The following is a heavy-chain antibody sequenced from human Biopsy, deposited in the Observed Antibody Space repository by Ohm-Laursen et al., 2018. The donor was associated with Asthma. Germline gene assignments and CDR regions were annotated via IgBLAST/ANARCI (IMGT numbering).Heavy chain of an antibody. V-gene: IGHV1-69*01. CDR1: GYTFINYA. J-gene: IGHJ6*02. CDR2: IIPMYGVP. CDR3: ARVDAIMISGDFYFYSGFDL. Sequence: SSVKVSCKASGYTFINYAIHWVRQAPGQGLEWMGGIIPMYGVPKVAQKFQGRVTITADESTSTAYMEMSSLRSEDTAVYYCARVDAIMISGDFYFYSGFDLWGQGTTVRVSS. D-gene: IGHD3-16*01.